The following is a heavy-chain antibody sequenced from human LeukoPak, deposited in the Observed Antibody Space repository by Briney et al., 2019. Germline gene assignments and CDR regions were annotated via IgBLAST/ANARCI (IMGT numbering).Heavy chain of an antibody. J-gene: IGHJ4*02. CDR1: GYTFTSYD. V-gene: IGHV1-8*02. Sequence: ASVKVSCKASGYTFTSYDINWVRQATGQGLEWMGWMNPNSGNTGYAQKFQGRVTMTRDTSTSTVYMELSSLRSEDTAVYYCAREDSSGYYYIFDYWGQGTLVTVSS. CDR3: AREDSSGYYYIFDY. D-gene: IGHD3-22*01. CDR2: MNPNSGNT.